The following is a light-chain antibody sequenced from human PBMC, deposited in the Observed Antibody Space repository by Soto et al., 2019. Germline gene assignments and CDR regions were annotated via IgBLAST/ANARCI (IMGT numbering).Light chain of an antibody. CDR1: QGISNY. CDR3: QQVKTYPIT. CDR2: GVA. J-gene: IGKJ5*01. Sequence: DIQLTQSPSFLSASVGDRVTITCRASQGISNYLAWYQQKPGTAPKLLINGVAILQSGVPSRFSGSGSGTEFTLTINSLQPEDFATYYCQQVKTYPITFGQGTRLEIE. V-gene: IGKV1-9*01.